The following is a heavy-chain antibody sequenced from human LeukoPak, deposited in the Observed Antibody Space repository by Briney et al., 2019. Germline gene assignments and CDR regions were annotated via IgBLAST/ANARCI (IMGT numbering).Heavy chain of an antibody. V-gene: IGHV3-49*03. CDR1: GFTFGDYA. J-gene: IGHJ3*02. CDR3: TRDKLDTGSSHDAFDI. D-gene: IGHD1-26*01. Sequence: GGSLRLSCTASGFTFGDYAMTWFRRGPGRGLEWVGFIRSKVYDETTEFAASVKGRFTLSRDDSKSIAYLQINSLKNEDTAVYYCTRDKLDTGSSHDAFDIWGQGTMVTVSS. CDR2: IRSKVYDETT.